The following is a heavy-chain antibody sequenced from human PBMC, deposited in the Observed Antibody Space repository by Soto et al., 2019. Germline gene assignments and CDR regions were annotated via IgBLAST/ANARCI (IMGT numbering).Heavy chain of an antibody. CDR2: ISGSGGST. J-gene: IGHJ4*02. CDR1: GFTFSTHA. Sequence: PGGSLRLSCAASGFTFSTHAMNWVRQAPGKGLEWVSGISGSGGSTYYADSVKGRFTISRDNSKNTLYLQMNSLRAEDTAIYYCAKDPEVVVTAPDYWGQGTLGTVSS. V-gene: IGHV3-23*01. CDR3: AKDPEVVVTAPDY. D-gene: IGHD2-21*02.